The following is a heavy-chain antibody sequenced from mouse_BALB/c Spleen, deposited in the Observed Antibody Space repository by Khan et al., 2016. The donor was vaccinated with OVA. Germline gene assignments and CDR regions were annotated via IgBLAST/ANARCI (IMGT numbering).Heavy chain of an antibody. CDR3: ARHSSISYVMNN. CDR1: GHTFTKYG. Sequence: QIQLVQSGPELKKPGETVKISCKASGHTFTKYGMNWVKQAPGKGLQWMGWKNTYTGEPTYADDFNGRFAFSLETSASTAYLQINNLTNEDTATXTCARHSSISYVMNNGGQGTSVTVSS. J-gene: IGHJ4*01. V-gene: IGHV9-3-1*01. CDR2: KNTYTGEP.